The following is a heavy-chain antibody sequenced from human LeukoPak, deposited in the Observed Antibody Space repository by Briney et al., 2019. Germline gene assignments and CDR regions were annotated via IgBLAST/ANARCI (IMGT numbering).Heavy chain of an antibody. J-gene: IGHJ3*02. CDR1: GFTFSSYE. CDR3: GMLPQNDAFDI. Sequence: GGSLRLSCAASGFTFSSYEMNWVRQAPGKGLEWVSYISSSGSTIYYADSVKGRFTISRDNAKNSLYLQMNSLRAEDTAVYYCGMLPQNDAFDIWAKGQWSPSLQ. CDR2: ISSSGSTI. V-gene: IGHV3-48*03. D-gene: IGHD2-15*01.